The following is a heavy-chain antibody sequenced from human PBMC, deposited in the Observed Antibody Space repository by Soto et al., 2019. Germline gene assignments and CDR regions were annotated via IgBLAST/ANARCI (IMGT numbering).Heavy chain of an antibody. CDR2: IIPISGAA. CDR1: GGTFSNYV. V-gene: IGHV1-69*06. Sequence: SVKVSCKASGGTFSNYVVHWVRQAPGQGLEWMGRIIPISGAANYAQKFQGRVTITADKSTSTSYMELSSLRSEDTAVYYCARDMTRTVVPYFDFWGQGTLVTVSS. D-gene: IGHD1-7*01. J-gene: IGHJ4*03. CDR3: ARDMTRTVVPYFDF.